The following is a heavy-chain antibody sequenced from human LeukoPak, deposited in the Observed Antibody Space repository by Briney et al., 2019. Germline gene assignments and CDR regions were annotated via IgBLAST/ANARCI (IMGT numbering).Heavy chain of an antibody. D-gene: IGHD5-12*01. CDR2: IYHSGST. V-gene: IGHV4-59*01. Sequence: SETLSLTCTLSGGSISTYYWNWIRQPPGKGLEWIGYIYHSGSTNHNPSLKSRVTISVDTSKNQFSLKLSSVTAADTAVYYCARGGGYASPIGYWGQGALVTVSS. CDR3: ARGGGYASPIGY. CDR1: GGSISTYY. J-gene: IGHJ4*02.